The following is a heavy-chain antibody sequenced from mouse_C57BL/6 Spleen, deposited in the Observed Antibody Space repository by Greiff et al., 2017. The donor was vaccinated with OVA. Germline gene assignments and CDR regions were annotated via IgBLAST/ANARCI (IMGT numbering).Heavy chain of an antibody. Sequence: EVQLQQSGPELVKPGASVKISCKASGYTFTDYYMNWVKQSHGKSLEWIGDINPNHGGTSYNQKFKGKATLTVDKSSSTAYMELRSLTSEDSAVYYCARFYYGSRYFDVWGTGTTVTVSS. CDR3: ARFYYGSRYFDV. CDR2: INPNHGGT. J-gene: IGHJ1*03. V-gene: IGHV1-26*01. D-gene: IGHD1-1*01. CDR1: GYTFTDYY.